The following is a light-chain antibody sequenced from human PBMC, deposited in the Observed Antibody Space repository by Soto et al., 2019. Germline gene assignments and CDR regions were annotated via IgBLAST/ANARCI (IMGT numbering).Light chain of an antibody. V-gene: IGKV1-5*03. J-gene: IGKJ1*01. CDR3: QQYSIYPWT. Sequence: DIQMTQSPSTLSASVGDRVTITCRASQSISSWLAWYQQKPGKAPKLLIYKASSLESGVPSRFSGSGSATEFTLTISSLQPDDFATYYCQQYSIYPWTFGQGTKVDI. CDR1: QSISSW. CDR2: KAS.